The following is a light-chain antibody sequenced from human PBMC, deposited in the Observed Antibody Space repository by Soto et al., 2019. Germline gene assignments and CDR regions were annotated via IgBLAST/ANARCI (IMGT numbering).Light chain of an antibody. CDR1: QDLLYSFNNQNY. Sequence: DIVMTQSPDSLTVSLGERATINCRSSQDLLYSFNNQNYLAWYQQRPGQPPKLLIYWATTRESGVPDRFSGSGSGTDFTLTVSGLQAEDVAIYYCHQYFRSPLTFGGGTKVDI. J-gene: IGKJ4*01. V-gene: IGKV4-1*01. CDR2: WAT. CDR3: HQYFRSPLT.